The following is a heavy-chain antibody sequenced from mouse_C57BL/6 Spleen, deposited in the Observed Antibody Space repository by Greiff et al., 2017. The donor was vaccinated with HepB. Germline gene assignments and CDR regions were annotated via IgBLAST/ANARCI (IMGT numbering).Heavy chain of an antibody. D-gene: IGHD1-1*01. J-gene: IGHJ2*01. V-gene: IGHV1-82*01. CDR3: ARADYYGGSCD. CDR2: IYPGDGDT. CDR1: GYAFSSSW. Sequence: VQLQQSGPELVKPGASVKISCKASGYAFSSSWMNWVKQRPGKGLEWIGRIYPGDGDTNYNGKFKGKATLTADKSSSTAYIQLSSLTSEDSAVYFCARADYYGGSCDWGQGATLTVSS.